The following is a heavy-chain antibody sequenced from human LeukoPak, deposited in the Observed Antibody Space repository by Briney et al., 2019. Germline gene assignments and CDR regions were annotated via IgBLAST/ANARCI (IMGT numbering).Heavy chain of an antibody. J-gene: IGHJ4*02. Sequence: SETLSLTCTVSGGPISSNSYYWGWIRQPPGKGLEWIGSLYYSGSIYYNPSLKSRVTISVDTSKNQFSLKLSSVTAADTAVYYCARNPYYDSSGFDYWGQGTLVTVSS. V-gene: IGHV4-39*01. CDR1: GGPISSNSYY. CDR3: ARNPYYDSSGFDY. D-gene: IGHD3-22*01. CDR2: LYYSGSI.